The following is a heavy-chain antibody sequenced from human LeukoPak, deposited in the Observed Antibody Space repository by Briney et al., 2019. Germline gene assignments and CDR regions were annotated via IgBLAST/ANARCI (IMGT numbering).Heavy chain of an antibody. CDR1: GGTFSSYA. CDR2: IIPIFGIA. J-gene: IGHJ6*02. D-gene: IGHD3-10*01. V-gene: IGHV1-69*04. CDR3: ARDLLSGGSGSYKIYYYYYYGMDV. Sequence: ASVKVSCKASGGTFSSYAISWVRQAPGQGLEWMGRIIPIFGIANYAQKFQGRVTITADKSTSTAYMELSSLRSEDTAVYYCARDLLSGGSGSYKIYYYYYYGMDVWGQGTTVTVSS.